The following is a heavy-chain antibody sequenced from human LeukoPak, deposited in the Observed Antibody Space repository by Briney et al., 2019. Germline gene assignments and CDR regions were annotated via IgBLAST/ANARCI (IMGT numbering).Heavy chain of an antibody. CDR1: GFTFSNYA. D-gene: IGHD1-26*01. CDR3: ARGGREVGSTRGNYFDY. Sequence: PGGSLRLSCAASGFTFSNYAMHWVRQAPGKGLEYVSAIATDGGGTYYANSVKGRFTISRDNSKDTLYLQMGSLRAEDMAVYYCARGGREVGSTRGNYFDYWGQGTLVTVSS. CDR2: IATDGGGT. V-gene: IGHV3-64*01. J-gene: IGHJ4*02.